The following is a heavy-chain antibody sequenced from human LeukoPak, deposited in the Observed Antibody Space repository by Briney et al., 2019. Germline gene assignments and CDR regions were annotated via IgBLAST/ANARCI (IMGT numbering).Heavy chain of an antibody. CDR3: ARGRGATTRFDS. CDR1: GGSISSGSYY. CDR2: IYTSGSA. V-gene: IGHV4-61*02. D-gene: IGHD1-26*01. J-gene: IGHJ4*02. Sequence: SQTLSLTCTVSGGSISSGSYYWSWIRQPAGKGLECLGRIYTSGSAKYNPSLRSRVTISVDMSKNQFSLNLSSVTAADTAVYYCARGRGATTRFDSWGQGTLVTVSS.